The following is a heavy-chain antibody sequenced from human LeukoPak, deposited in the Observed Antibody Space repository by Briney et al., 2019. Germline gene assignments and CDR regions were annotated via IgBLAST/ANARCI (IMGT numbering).Heavy chain of an antibody. CDR3: ARGQTHSNYGPLFWGNYYYGMDV. CDR1: GYTFTSYG. J-gene: IGHJ6*02. Sequence: ASVKVSCKAPGYTFTSYGISWVRQATGQGLEWMGWMNPNSGNTGYAQKFQGRVTMTRNTSISTAYMELSSLRSEDTAVYYCARGQTHSNYGPLFWGNYYYGMDVWGQGTTVTVSS. D-gene: IGHD4-11*01. CDR2: MNPNSGNT. V-gene: IGHV1-8*02.